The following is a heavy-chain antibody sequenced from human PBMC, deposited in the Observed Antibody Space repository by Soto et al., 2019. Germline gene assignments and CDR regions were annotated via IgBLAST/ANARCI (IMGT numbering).Heavy chain of an antibody. Sequence: EVQLVESGGGLVQPGASLRLSCAASGFTFSSYWMHWVRQAPGKGLVWVSRINSDGSSTSYADSVKGRFTISSDNAKNTLYLQMNSLRAEDTAVYYGARAVSWDNWFDPWGQGTMVTVSS. CDR1: GFTFSSYW. V-gene: IGHV3-74*01. CDR3: ARAVSWDNWFDP. CDR2: INSDGSST. J-gene: IGHJ5*02. D-gene: IGHD6-13*01.